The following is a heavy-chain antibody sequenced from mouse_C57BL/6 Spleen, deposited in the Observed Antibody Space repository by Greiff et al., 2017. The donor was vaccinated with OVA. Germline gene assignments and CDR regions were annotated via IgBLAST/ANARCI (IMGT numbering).Heavy chain of an antibody. CDR3: ARHEGYSKGCIDY. D-gene: IGHD2-5*01. CDR1: GYTFTEYT. Sequence: QVQLQQSGAELVKPGASVKLSCQASGYTFTEYTLHWVKQRSGQGLAWIGWFYSGSGSHKYTEKFQDTATLTADKSSSTVDMELSRLTSEDSAVYDCARHEGYSKGCIDYWGQGTTLTVSS. J-gene: IGHJ2*01. V-gene: IGHV1-62-2*01. CDR2: FYSGSGSH.